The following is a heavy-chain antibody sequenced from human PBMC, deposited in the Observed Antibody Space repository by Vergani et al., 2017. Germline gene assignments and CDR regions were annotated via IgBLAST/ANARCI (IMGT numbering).Heavy chain of an antibody. Sequence: EVHLLESGGGQVEAGGSLRLSCVASGFTFSNSAMSWVRQTSGKGLEWVSASSGHGDSTYYADSVKGRFTISRDNSKNTVYLQMNSLKAEDRATYYCAREERSNTSPFVGDWGQGTLVTV. J-gene: IGHJ4*02. D-gene: IGHD2/OR15-2a*01. CDR2: SSGHGDST. CDR3: AREERSNTSPFVGD. CDR1: GFTFSNSA. V-gene: IGHV3-23*01.